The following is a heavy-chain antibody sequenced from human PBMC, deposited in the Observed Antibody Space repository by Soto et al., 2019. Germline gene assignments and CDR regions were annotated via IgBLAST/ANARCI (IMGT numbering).Heavy chain of an antibody. CDR3: ARASTTVTLPCYFDY. CDR2: IWYDGSNK. Sequence: QVQLVESGGGVVQPGRSLRLSCAASGFTFSSYGMHWVRQAPGKGLEWVAVIWYDGSNKYYADSVKGRFTISRDNSKNTLYLQMNRLRAEDTAVYYCARASTTVTLPCYFDYWGQGTLVTVSS. V-gene: IGHV3-33*01. CDR1: GFTFSSYG. J-gene: IGHJ4*02. D-gene: IGHD4-17*01.